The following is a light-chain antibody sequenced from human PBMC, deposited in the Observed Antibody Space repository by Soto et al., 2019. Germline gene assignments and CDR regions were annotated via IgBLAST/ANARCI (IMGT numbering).Light chain of an antibody. V-gene: IGKV3-20*01. CDR2: GAS. Sequence: EIVLTQSPGTLSLSPGERATLSCRASQSVNNNYLAWYQQKPGQAPRLLIYGASSRATGIQDRFSGSGSGTDFTLTISRLEPEDFAVYYCQKYGSSQYTFGQGTQLAIK. CDR1: QSVNNNY. CDR3: QKYGSSQYT. J-gene: IGKJ2*01.